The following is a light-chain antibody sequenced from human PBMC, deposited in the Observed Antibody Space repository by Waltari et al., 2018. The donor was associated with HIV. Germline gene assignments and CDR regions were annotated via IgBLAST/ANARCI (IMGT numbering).Light chain of an antibody. V-gene: IGKV3-20*01. J-gene: IGKJ4*01. CDR3: QQHGTSPLT. Sequence: EIVLTQSPGTLSLSPGERATLSCRASQSVSSSYLAWYQHQPGQGPRLLISGASSRATGIPDRFSGSGSGTDFTHTISRLETEDFAVYYCQQHGTSPLTFGGGTKVEIK. CDR2: GAS. CDR1: QSVSSSY.